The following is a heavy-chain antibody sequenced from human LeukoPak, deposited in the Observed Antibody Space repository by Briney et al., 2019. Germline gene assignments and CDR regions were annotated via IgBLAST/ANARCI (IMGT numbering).Heavy chain of an antibody. V-gene: IGHV3-11*06. CDR3: TRNDNWGGSSSYPDY. CDR1: GFTFSDYY. Sequence: GGSLRLSCAASGFTFSDYYMNWIRQTPGKGLEWASYISGIGGYTNYADSVKGRFTISRDNGKNSLYLQMNSLRAEDTAVYYCTRNDNWGGSSSYPDYWGQGTLVTVSS. CDR2: ISGIGGYT. J-gene: IGHJ4*02. D-gene: IGHD6-6*01.